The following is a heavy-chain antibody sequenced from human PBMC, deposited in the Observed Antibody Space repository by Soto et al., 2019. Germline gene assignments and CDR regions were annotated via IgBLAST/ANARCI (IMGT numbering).Heavy chain of an antibody. CDR1: GFPSSSYV. CDR2: ISSSGGST. CDR3: SKCQAGRSGWLHAFDI. V-gene: IGHV3-23*01. Sequence: GGSLRLSCAVSGFPSSSYVISWVGQAPGEGRAGVSAISSSGGSTYYADPVKGRFTISRDNAKNSLYLQMNSLRAEHTAVYYFSKCQAGRSGWLHAFDIWSKGTMDPVS. J-gene: IGHJ3*02. D-gene: IGHD3-22*01.